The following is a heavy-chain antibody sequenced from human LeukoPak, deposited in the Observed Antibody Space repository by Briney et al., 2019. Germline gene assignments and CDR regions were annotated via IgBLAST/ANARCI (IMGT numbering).Heavy chain of an antibody. J-gene: IGHJ4*02. V-gene: IGHV3-43D*03. CDR3: AKDMFDGSGNYYFDW. CDR1: GFSFDDYA. CDR2: ISWDGGRT. Sequence: GGSLRLSCAASGFSFDDYAMHWVRQGPGKGLEWVSLISWDGGRTYYADSVKGRFTISRDNSKNSLYLQMNSLRAEDTALYYCAKDMFDGSGNYYFDWWGQGTLVTVSS. D-gene: IGHD3-10*01.